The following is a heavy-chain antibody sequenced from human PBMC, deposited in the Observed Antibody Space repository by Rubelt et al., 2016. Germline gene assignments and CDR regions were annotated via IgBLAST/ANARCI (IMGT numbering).Heavy chain of an antibody. CDR2: IYSGGST. Sequence: RQAPGKGLEWVSVIYSGGSTYYADSVKGRFTISRDNSKNTLYLQMNSLRAEDTAVYYCARDDLDGMDVWGQGTTVTVSS. V-gene: IGHV3-66*01. CDR3: ARDDLDGMDV. J-gene: IGHJ6*02.